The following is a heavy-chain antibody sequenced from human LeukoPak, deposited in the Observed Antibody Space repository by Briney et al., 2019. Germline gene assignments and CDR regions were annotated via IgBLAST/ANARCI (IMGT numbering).Heavy chain of an antibody. D-gene: IGHD2-2*01. Sequence: GGSLRLSCAACGLTFSTYDIHWVRQIRGQGLEWVSAIGTAGDTYYRDSVKGRFTISRENAKNSVYLQMNSLGAGDTAVYYCATGAVCSSIACQNYPFHLWGQGTMVTVSS. J-gene: IGHJ3*01. CDR2: IGTAGDT. CDR3: ATGAVCSSIACQNYPFHL. CDR1: GLTFSTYD. V-gene: IGHV3-13*01.